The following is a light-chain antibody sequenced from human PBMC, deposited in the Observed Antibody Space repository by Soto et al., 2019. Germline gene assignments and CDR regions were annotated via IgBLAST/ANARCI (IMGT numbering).Light chain of an antibody. Sequence: QPVLTQSSSASASLGSSVNLTCTLSSGHSSYIIAWHQQQPGKAPRYLMKLEGSGSYNKGSGVPDRFSSSSSGADRYLIISNLQFEDEADYYCETWDSNIHWVFGGGTKVTVL. V-gene: IGLV4-60*02. J-gene: IGLJ3*02. CDR3: ETWDSNIHWV. CDR2: LEGSGSY. CDR1: SGHSSYI.